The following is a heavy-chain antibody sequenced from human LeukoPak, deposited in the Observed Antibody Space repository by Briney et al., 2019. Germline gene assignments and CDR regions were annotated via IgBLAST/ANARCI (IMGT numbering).Heavy chain of an antibody. J-gene: IGHJ5*02. D-gene: IGHD6-13*01. Sequence: SQTLSLTCAISGDSVSSTSTTWNWIRQSPSRGLGWLGRTYYRSKWYNDYAISVKSRITINPDTSKSQFSLQLNSVTPEDTAVYYCARALGGAAAGSWFDPWGQGTLVTVSS. CDR1: GDSVSSTSTT. CDR2: TYYRSKWYN. V-gene: IGHV6-1*01. CDR3: ARALGGAAAGSWFDP.